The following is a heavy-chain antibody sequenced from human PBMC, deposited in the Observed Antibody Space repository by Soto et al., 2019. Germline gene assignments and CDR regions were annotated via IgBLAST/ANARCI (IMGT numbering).Heavy chain of an antibody. Sequence: SETLSLTCTVSGGSISSSSYYWGWIRQPPGKGLEWIGSIYYSGSTYYNPSLKSRVTISVDTSKNQFSLKLSSVTAADTTVYYCASQPNYYDSSGYYLYYFDYWGQGTLVTVSS. CDR1: GGSISSSSYY. V-gene: IGHV4-39*01. D-gene: IGHD3-22*01. CDR2: IYYSGST. CDR3: ASQPNYYDSSGYYLYYFDY. J-gene: IGHJ4*02.